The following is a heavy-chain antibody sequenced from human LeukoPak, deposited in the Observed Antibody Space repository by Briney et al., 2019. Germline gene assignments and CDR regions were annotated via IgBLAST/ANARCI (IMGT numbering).Heavy chain of an antibody. Sequence: SETLSLTCTVSGGSISSHYWSWIRQPPGKGLEWIGYIYYSGSTDYNPSLKSRVTMSVDTSKNQFSLKLSSVTAADTAVYFCARVTKQLVRYYYYCMDVWGTGTTVTVSS. CDR1: GGSISSHY. CDR3: ARVTKQLVRYYYYCMDV. CDR2: IYYSGST. D-gene: IGHD6-13*01. V-gene: IGHV4-59*11. J-gene: IGHJ6*03.